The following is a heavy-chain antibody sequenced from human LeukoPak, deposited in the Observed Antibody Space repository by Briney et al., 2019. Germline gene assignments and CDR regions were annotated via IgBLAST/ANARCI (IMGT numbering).Heavy chain of an antibody. CDR2: INSDGSST. V-gene: IGHV3-74*01. D-gene: IGHD1-26*01. Sequence: PWGSVRLSCAPSVLSLSSSWMHWVRQAPGKGPVWVSRINSDGSSTYYADSVKGRFTTSRDNAKNTLYLQMNSLRAEDTAVYYCARDPKQGGTYWNYFDYWGHRAIVTVSP. CDR1: VLSLSSSW. J-gene: IGHJ4*03. CDR3: ARDPKQGGTYWNYFDY.